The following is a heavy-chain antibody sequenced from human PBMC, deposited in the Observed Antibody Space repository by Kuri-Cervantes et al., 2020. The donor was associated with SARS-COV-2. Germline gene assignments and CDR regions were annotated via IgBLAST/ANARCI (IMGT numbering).Heavy chain of an antibody. Sequence: GGSLRLSCGASGFSLTNYAIHWVRQAPGKGLEWVSVIWYDGKNEYYAGSVKGRFNISRDTPKNTVSLHMNSLRAEDTAMYYCARGAANYYYMDVWGKGTTVTVSS. CDR1: GFSLTNYA. V-gene: IGHV3-33*08. J-gene: IGHJ6*03. CDR3: ARGAANYYYMDV. CDR2: IWYDGKNE. D-gene: IGHD3-16*01.